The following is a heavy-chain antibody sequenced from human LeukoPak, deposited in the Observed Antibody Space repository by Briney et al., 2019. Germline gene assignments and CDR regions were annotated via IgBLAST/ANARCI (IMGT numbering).Heavy chain of an antibody. CDR3: ARDRSRYYGMDV. Sequence: GGSLRLSCAASGFTFSSYAMHWVRQAPGKGLEWVAVIWFDGSNKYYADSVKGRFTISRDNSKNTLYLQMSSLRAEDTAVYHCARDRSRYYGMDVWGQGTTVTVSS. CDR2: IWFDGSNK. CDR1: GFTFSSYA. J-gene: IGHJ6*02. D-gene: IGHD6-25*01. V-gene: IGHV3-33*08.